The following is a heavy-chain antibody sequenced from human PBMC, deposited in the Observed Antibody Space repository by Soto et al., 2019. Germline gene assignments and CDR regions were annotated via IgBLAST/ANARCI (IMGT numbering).Heavy chain of an antibody. CDR2: IYYSGST. CDR3: ARALSVGATSWFDP. J-gene: IGHJ5*02. Sequence: PSETLSLTCTVSGGSVSSGSYYWSWIRQPPGKGLEWIGYIYYSGSTNYNPSLKSRVTISVDTSKNQFSLKLSSVTAADTAVYYCARALSVGATSWFDPWGQGTLVTVSS. CDR1: GGSVSSGSYY. D-gene: IGHD1-26*01. V-gene: IGHV4-61*01.